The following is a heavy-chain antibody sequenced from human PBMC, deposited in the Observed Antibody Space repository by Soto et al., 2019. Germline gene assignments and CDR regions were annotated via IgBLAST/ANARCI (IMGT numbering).Heavy chain of an antibody. D-gene: IGHD3-3*01. CDR3: ARDVDFWSGYKRFAP. J-gene: IGHJ5*02. V-gene: IGHV3-11*01. CDR1: GVSFSDYY. Sequence: GGYLRLSCAAAGVSFSDYYMSWIRQDTGKGLEWVSYISSSGSTIYYADSVKGRFTISRDNAKNSLYLQMNSLRAEDTAVYYCARDVDFWSGYKRFAPWGQGTLVTVSS. CDR2: ISSSGSTI.